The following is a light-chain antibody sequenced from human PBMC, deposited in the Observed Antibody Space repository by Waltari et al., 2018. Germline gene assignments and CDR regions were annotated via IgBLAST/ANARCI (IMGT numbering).Light chain of an antibody. CDR3: QQYGTSPPLT. J-gene: IGKJ4*01. CDR2: GAS. Sequence: EIVLTQSPGTLSLSPGERATHSCRASQSVSSSYLAWYQQKPGQAPRLLIYGASSRAAGIPDRVSGSGSGTDFTLTISRLEPEDFAVYYCQQYGTSPPLTFGGGTKVEIK. CDR1: QSVSSSY. V-gene: IGKV3-20*01.